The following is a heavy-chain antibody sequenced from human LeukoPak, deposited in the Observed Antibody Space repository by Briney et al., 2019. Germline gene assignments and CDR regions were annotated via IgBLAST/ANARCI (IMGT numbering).Heavy chain of an antibody. V-gene: IGHV3-9*01. CDR3: AKGTWGDPFDY. CDR2: VSYNGVTI. Sequence: PGGSLRLSCAASGFNFDEYTMHWVRQTPGKGLEWVAAVSYNGVTIDYADSVRGRFTISRDNAMDSLHLQMNSLRDEDTALYYCAKGTWGDPFDYWGQGTLVTVSS. D-gene: IGHD3-10*01. CDR1: GFNFDEYT. J-gene: IGHJ4*02.